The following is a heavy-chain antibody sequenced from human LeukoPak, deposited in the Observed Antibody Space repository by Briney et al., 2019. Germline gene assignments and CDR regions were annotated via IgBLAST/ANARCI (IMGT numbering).Heavy chain of an antibody. J-gene: IGHJ6*02. CDR3: ARVVAGSVYNYGMDV. Sequence: PGGSLRLSCAASGFTFSSYEMNWVRQAPGKGLEWVSYISTSVTTIYYAASVKGRFTISRDNAKNSLYLQMNSLTAEDTAVYYCARVVAGSVYNYGMDVWGQGTTVTVSS. D-gene: IGHD6-19*01. CDR2: ISTSVTTI. CDR1: GFTFSSYE. V-gene: IGHV3-48*03.